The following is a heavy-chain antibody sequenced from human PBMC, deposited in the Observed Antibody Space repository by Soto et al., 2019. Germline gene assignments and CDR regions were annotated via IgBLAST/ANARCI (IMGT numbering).Heavy chain of an antibody. CDR3: ARQQYSYYYMDV. CDR2: LDYSGST. CDR1: GSSISSSSYY. J-gene: IGHJ6*03. V-gene: IGHV4-39*01. Sequence: QLQLQESGPGLVKPSETLSLTCTVSGSSISSSSYYWGWIRQPPGKGLEWFGSLDYSGSTYYNPSINSRVTISVGSSKNQFYLKLSSVTAADTAVYYCARQQYSYYYMDVWGKGTTVNVSS.